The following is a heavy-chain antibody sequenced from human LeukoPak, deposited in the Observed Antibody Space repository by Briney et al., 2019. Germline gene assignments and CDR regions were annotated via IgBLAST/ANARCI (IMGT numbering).Heavy chain of an antibody. CDR2: INSDGSST. J-gene: IGHJ5*02. CDR1: GFTFSSYW. D-gene: IGHD4-23*01. CDR3: YGGSGSVENWFDP. Sequence: GGSLRLSCAASGFTFSSYWMHWVRQAPGKGLVWVSRINSDGSSTSYADSVKGRFTISRDNAKNTLYLQMNSLRAEDTAVYYCYGGSGSVENWFDPWGQGTLVTVSS. V-gene: IGHV3-74*01.